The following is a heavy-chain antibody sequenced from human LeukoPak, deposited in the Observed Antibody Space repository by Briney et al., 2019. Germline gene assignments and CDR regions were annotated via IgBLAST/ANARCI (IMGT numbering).Heavy chain of an antibody. CDR1: GFTFSGYA. V-gene: IGHV3-30*04. Sequence: GRSLRLSCAASGFTFSGYAMHWVRQAPGKGLEWMAVISYDGSNKYYADSVKGRFTISRDNSKNTLYLQMNSLRAEDTAVYYCASFLVWGQGTLVTVSS. D-gene: IGHD3-3*02. CDR2: ISYDGSNK. J-gene: IGHJ4*02. CDR3: ASFLV.